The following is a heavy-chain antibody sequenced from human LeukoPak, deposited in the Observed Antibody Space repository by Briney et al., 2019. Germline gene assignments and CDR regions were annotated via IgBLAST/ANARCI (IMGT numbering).Heavy chain of an antibody. CDR2: ITSSSSTI. CDR1: GFTFSSYS. J-gene: IGHJ5*02. D-gene: IGHD3-10*01. CDR3: ARGLLWFGEPHNWFDP. Sequence: GGSLRLSCAASGFTFSSYSMNWVRQAPGKGLEWGSYITSSSSTIYYEDSVEGRLTISRENAKNSLYLQMNSLRDEDTAVYYCARGLLWFGEPHNWFDPWGQGTLVTVSS. V-gene: IGHV3-48*02.